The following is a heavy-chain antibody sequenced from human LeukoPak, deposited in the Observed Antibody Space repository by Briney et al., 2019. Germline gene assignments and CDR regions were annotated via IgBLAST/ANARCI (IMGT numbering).Heavy chain of an antibody. CDR3: ARSVIAVAGYDAFDI. CDR2: ISSRSFTI. Sequence: GSLRLSCAASGFTFSAYSMNWVRQAPGKGLDWVSYISSRSFTIYYADSVKGRFTISRDNAKNSLYLEMNSLRDEDTAVHYCARSVIAVAGYDAFDIWGQGTVVTVSS. D-gene: IGHD6-19*01. CDR1: GFTFSAYS. V-gene: IGHV3-48*02. J-gene: IGHJ3*02.